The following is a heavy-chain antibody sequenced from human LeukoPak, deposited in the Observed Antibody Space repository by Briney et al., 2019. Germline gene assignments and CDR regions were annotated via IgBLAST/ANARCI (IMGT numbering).Heavy chain of an antibody. J-gene: IGHJ4*02. CDR2: INHSGST. Sequence: SETLSLTCAVYGGSFSGYYWSWIRQPPGKGLEWIGEINHSGSTNYNPSLKSRVTISVDTSKNQFSLKLSSVTAADTAVYYCARWHYGSGSYYNNWGQGTLVTVSS. CDR1: GGSFSGYY. V-gene: IGHV4-34*01. D-gene: IGHD3-10*01. CDR3: ARWHYGSGSYYNN.